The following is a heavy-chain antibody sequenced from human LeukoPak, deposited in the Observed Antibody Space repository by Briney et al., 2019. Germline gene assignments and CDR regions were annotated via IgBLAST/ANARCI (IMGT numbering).Heavy chain of an antibody. Sequence: GGSLRLSCAASGFTFSDYNMNWVRQAPGKGLEWVSYITDSGDTIHYADSVKGRFTISRDNAKNSLYLQMNSLRAEDTAVYYCARSIGLTGGGVDVWGQGTTVTVSS. D-gene: IGHD3-9*01. CDR3: ARSIGLTGGGVDV. J-gene: IGHJ6*02. V-gene: IGHV3-11*01. CDR2: ITDSGDTI. CDR1: GFTFSDYN.